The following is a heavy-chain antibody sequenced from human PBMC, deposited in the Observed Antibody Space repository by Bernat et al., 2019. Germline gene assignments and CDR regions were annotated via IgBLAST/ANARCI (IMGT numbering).Heavy chain of an antibody. CDR3: ARDHYGDYFDY. Sequence: QVQLQESGPGLVKPSQTLSLTCTVSGGSISSGGDFWSWIRQNPGKGLEWIGYIYNSGSTYYNPSLKSRVTISVDTSKNQFSLKLSSVTAADTAVYYCARDHYGDYFDYWGQGTLVTVSS. CDR1: GGSISSGGDF. J-gene: IGHJ4*02. CDR2: IYNSGST. D-gene: IGHD4-17*01. V-gene: IGHV4-31*03.